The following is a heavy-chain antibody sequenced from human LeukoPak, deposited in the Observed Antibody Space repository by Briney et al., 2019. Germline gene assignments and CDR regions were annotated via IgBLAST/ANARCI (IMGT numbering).Heavy chain of an antibody. V-gene: IGHV1-46*01. Sequence: GASVKVSCKASGYTFTSYYMHWVRQAPGQGLEWMGIINPSGGSTSYAQKFQGRVTVTRDTSTSTVYMELSSLTSEDTAMYYCAREFKVVGGDTSYGAFNIWGQGTMVTVSS. CDR1: GYTFTSYY. D-gene: IGHD1-26*01. CDR2: INPSGGST. J-gene: IGHJ3*02. CDR3: AREFKVVGGDTSYGAFNI.